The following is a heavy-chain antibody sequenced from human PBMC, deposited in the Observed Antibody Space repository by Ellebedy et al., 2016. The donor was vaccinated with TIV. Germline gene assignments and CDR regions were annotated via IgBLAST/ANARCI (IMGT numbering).Heavy chain of an antibody. V-gene: IGHV3-23*01. D-gene: IGHD4-23*01. J-gene: IGHJ3*02. CDR1: GLTFSSHA. Sequence: GESLKISCAASGLTFSSHAMSWVRQAPGTGLEWVSSIIGSGGNTYYADSVEGRFTISRDNSKDTLYLQVNSLRAEDTAVYYCARDPVGVGPAFDIWGQGTMVTVSS. CDR3: ARDPVGVGPAFDI. CDR2: IIGSGGNT.